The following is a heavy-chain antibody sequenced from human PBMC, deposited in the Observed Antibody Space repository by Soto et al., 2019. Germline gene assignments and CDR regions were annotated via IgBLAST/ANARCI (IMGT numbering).Heavy chain of an antibody. CDR2: ISSSSSYI. V-gene: IGHV3-21*01. J-gene: IGHJ4*02. Sequence: EVQLVESGGGLVKPGGSLRLSCAASGFTFSSYSMNWVRQAPGKGLEWVSSISSSSSYIYYADSVKDRFTISRDNAKNSLYLQMNSLRAEDTAVYYCARGVGASHAHFDYWGQGTLVTVSS. CDR3: ARGVGASHAHFDY. D-gene: IGHD1-26*01. CDR1: GFTFSSYS.